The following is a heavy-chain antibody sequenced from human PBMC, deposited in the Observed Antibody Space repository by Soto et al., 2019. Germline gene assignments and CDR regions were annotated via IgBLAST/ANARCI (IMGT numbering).Heavy chain of an antibody. J-gene: IGHJ4*02. CDR1: GDTFTRYY. V-gene: IGHV1-2*06. D-gene: IGHD2-2*01. Sequence: QVQLEQSGAEVKEPGASVRVSCKISGDTFTRYYIHWVRQAPGQGLEWMGRINPNSGDTKYAQSFQGRVTMTRDTSINTAYMELSRLRSDDTAVYYCARGGGSSFFHYWGQGILVTVSS. CDR2: INPNSGDT. CDR3: ARGGGSSFFHY.